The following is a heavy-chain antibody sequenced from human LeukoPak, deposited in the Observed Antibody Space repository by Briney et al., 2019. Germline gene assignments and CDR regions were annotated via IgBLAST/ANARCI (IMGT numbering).Heavy chain of an antibody. V-gene: IGHV3-33*01. D-gene: IGHD1-26*01. CDR2: IWYDGSNK. CDR1: GFTFSSYG. CDR3: ARDYGSYSSLDY. Sequence: GRSLRLSCAASGFTFSSYGMHWVRQAPGKGLEWVAAIWYDGSNKYYADSVKGRFTISRDNSKNTLYLQMNSLRAEDTAVYYCARDYGSYSSLDYWGQGTLVTVSS. J-gene: IGHJ4*02.